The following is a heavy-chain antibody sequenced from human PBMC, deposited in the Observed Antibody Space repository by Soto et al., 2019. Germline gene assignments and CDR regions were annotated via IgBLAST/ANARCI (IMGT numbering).Heavy chain of an antibody. CDR3: AKVNDGITYYYYGMDV. Sequence: GGSLRLSCAASGFTFSSYAMSWVRQAPGKGLEWVSAISGCGGSTYYADSVKGRFTISRDNSKNTLYLQMNSLRAEDTAVYYCAKVNDGITYYYYGMDVWGQGTTVTVSS. CDR2: ISGCGGST. V-gene: IGHV3-23*01. CDR1: GFTFSSYA. D-gene: IGHD1-1*01. J-gene: IGHJ6*02.